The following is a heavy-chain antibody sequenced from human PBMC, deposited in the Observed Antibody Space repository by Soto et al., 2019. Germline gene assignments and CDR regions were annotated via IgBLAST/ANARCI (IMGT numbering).Heavy chain of an antibody. CDR2: SFSSGGT. CDR3: ARDREPDGIWTFDS. J-gene: IGHJ4*02. V-gene: IGHV3-53*01. CDR1: GFTLDKYT. D-gene: IGHD3-9*01. Sequence: PGGSLRLSCAAFGFTLDKYTMGWVRQAPGKGLEWVAESFSSGGTQYADSVKGRFTISRDNSRNMVFLQMNGLRVEDTALYYCARDREPDGIWTFDSWGQGDLVTVSS.